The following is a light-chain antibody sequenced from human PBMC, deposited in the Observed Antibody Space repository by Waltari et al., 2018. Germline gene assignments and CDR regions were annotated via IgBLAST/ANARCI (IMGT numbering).Light chain of an antibody. CDR1: TIDSKS. CDR2: YDS. V-gene: IGLV3-21*04. J-gene: IGLJ2*01. CDR3: QVWDDSNNSGV. Sequence: SYVLTQTPSVSLAPAQTAIITCGGNTIDSKSVHWYQLQQGQAPVFVMFYDSDRPPGIPDRFSGSNSGNTATLTISRVEDDDEADYFCQVWDDSNNSGVFGGGTKLTVL.